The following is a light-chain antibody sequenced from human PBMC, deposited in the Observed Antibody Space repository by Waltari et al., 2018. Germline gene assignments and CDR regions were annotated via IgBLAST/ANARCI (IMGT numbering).Light chain of an antibody. Sequence: DIVMTQSPDSLAGSLGERATISCKSSQSVLYSSNNKNYLGRFQQKPGQPPKLLIYWASTRESGVPDRFSGSGSGTDFTLTISSLQAEDVAVYYCQQYYSTPRTFGQGTKVEIK. V-gene: IGKV4-1*01. CDR3: QQYYSTPRT. CDR2: WAS. CDR1: QSVLYSSNNKNY. J-gene: IGKJ1*01.